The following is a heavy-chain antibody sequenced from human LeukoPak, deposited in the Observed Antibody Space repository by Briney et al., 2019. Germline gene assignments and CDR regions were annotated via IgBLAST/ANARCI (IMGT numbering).Heavy chain of an antibody. CDR2: IHDSGTT. CDR1: GGSISSYY. Sequence: SETLSLTCTVSGGSISSYYWSWIRQPPGKGLEWFGYIHDSGTTNYNPSLKSRVTISVDTSKNQFSLKLSSVTAADTAVYYCAREDYYDSSGYYLDSWGQGTLVTVSS. V-gene: IGHV4-59*01. D-gene: IGHD3-22*01. J-gene: IGHJ4*02. CDR3: AREDYYDSSGYYLDS.